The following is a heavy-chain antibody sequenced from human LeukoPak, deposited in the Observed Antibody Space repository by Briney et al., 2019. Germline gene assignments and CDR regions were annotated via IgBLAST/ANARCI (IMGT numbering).Heavy chain of an antibody. CDR1: GFTFSSYS. CDR2: ISSSSSYI. D-gene: IGHD3-10*01. V-gene: IGHV3-21*01. J-gene: IGHJ4*02. Sequence: PGGSLRLSCAASGFTFSSYSMNWVRQAPGKGLEWVSSISSSSSYIYYADSVKGRFTISRDNAKNSLYLQMNSLRAEDTAVYYCARGSPSYYGSGSYDYWGQGTLVTVSS. CDR3: ARGSPSYYGSGSYDY.